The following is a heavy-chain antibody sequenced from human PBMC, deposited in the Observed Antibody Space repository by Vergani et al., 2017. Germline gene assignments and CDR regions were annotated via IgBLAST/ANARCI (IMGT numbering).Heavy chain of an antibody. J-gene: IGHJ4*02. CDR3: AREGYCTNGVCGTLFDV. V-gene: IGHV4-34*01. CDR2: IRHDGIT. CDR1: GGSFKDYW. Sequence: QAQLQQWGAGLLKPSETLSLTCAIYGGSFKDYWWTWIRQPPGKGLEWIGEIRHDGITHYSPALKSRVTISIDTSTHQFSLNLRSVTAADTAVYYCAREGYCTNGVCGTLFDVWGQGALVTVSS. D-gene: IGHD2-8*01.